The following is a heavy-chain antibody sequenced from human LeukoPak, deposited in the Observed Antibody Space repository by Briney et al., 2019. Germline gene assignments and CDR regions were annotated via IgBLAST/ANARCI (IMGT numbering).Heavy chain of an antibody. J-gene: IGHJ4*02. D-gene: IGHD3-10*01. CDR1: GYTFTEHF. CDR3: ARDLRPADL. CDR2: IHPASANT. Sequence: ASVKVSCKASGYTFTEHFIHWVRQAPGQGLQYMGWIHPASANTVYAQMFHGRVTLTRDTPATTTYMELSGLRSDDTAVYYCARDLRPADLWGQGTLVTVSS. V-gene: IGHV1-2*02.